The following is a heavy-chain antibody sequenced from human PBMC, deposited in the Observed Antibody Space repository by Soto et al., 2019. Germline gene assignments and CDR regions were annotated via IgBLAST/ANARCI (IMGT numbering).Heavy chain of an antibody. CDR2: ISSSSSYI. D-gene: IGHD6-19*01. V-gene: IGHV3-21*01. CDR1: GFTFSSYS. CDR3: ARQNIAVAGTFGY. Sequence: PGGSLRLSCAASGFTFSSYSMNWVRQAPGKGLEWVSSISSSSSYIYYADSVKGRFTISRDNAKNSLYLQMNSLRAEDTAVYYCARQNIAVAGTFGYWGQGTLVTV. J-gene: IGHJ4*02.